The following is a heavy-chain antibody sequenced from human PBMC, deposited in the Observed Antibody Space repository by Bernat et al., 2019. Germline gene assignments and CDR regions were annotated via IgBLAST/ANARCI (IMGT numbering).Heavy chain of an antibody. V-gene: IGHV1-2*04. Sequence: QVQLVQSGAEVKKPGASVKVSCKASGYTFTGYYMHWVRQAPGQGLEWMGWINPNSGGTNYAQKFQGWVTMTRETYISTAYMELSRLRCDDTAVYYCARGTGDTAMASQEEDWYFDLWGRGTLVTVSS. CDR2: INPNSGGT. CDR3: ARGTGDTAMASQEEDWYFDL. J-gene: IGHJ2*01. CDR1: GYTFTGYY. D-gene: IGHD5-18*01.